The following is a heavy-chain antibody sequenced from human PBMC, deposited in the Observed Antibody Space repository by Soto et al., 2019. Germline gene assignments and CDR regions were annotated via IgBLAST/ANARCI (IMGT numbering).Heavy chain of an antibody. CDR1: GGSISSYY. V-gene: IGHV4-4*07. Sequence: QVQLQESGPGLLKPSETLSLTCTVSGGSISSYYWSWIRQPAGKGLEWIGRIYASGGTNYNPSLKSRVTMSADTSKNQLSLRLSSVTAADTAVYYCARDRKQNSDYLPDYYYGMDVWGKGTTVTVSS. J-gene: IGHJ6*04. CDR3: ARDRKQNSDYLPDYYYGMDV. CDR2: IYASGGT. D-gene: IGHD4-4*01.